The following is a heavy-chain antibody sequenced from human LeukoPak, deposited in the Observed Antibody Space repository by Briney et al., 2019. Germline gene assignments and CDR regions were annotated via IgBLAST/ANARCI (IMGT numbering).Heavy chain of an antibody. CDR2: ISRSGSTI. CDR1: GFTFSSYE. CDR3: ARAYYDILTGYYRDNWFDP. Sequence: GGSLRLSCAASGFTFSSYEMNWVRQAPGKGLEWVSYISRSGSTIYYADSVKGRFTISRDNAKNSLYLQMNSLRAEDTAVYYCARAYYDILTGYYRDNWFDPWGQGTLVTVSS. D-gene: IGHD3-9*01. J-gene: IGHJ5*02. V-gene: IGHV3-48*03.